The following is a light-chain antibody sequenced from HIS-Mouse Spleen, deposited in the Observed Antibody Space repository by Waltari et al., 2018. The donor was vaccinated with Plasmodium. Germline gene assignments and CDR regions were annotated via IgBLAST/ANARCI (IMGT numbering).Light chain of an antibody. J-gene: IGLJ2*01. CDR3: QAWDSSTAWV. Sequence: SYELTQPPSVSVSPGQTASITCSGDKLGDKYACWYQQKPGQSPVLVIYPDSKRPSGIPERFSGSNSGNTATLTISGTQAMDEADYYCQAWDSSTAWVFGGGTKLTDL. CDR2: PDS. V-gene: IGLV3-1*01. CDR1: KLGDKY.